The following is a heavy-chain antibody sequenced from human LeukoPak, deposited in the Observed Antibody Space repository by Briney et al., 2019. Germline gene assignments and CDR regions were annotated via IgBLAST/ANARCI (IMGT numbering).Heavy chain of an antibody. CDR1: GGSISSYY. CDR3: ARTPRCSGGSCYWDFDY. Sequence: SETLSLTCTVSGGSISSYYWSWIRQPPGKGLEWIGYIYYSGSTNYNPSLKSRVTISVDTSKNQFSLKLSSVTAADTAVYYCARTPRCSGGSCYWDFDYWGQGTLVTASS. D-gene: IGHD2-15*01. CDR2: IYYSGST. J-gene: IGHJ4*02. V-gene: IGHV4-59*01.